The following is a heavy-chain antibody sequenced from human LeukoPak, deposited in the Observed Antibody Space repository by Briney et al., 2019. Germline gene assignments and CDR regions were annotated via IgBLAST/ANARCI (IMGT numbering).Heavy chain of an antibody. V-gene: IGHV3-21*06. Sequence: GGSLRLSCAASGFSLSSFTMNWVRQAPGKGLEWVSSISSSSSYIYYADSVKGRFTISRDNAKSSFYLEMNSLTADDTAVYYCATIKYHDAFAFWGQGTMVTVSS. CDR2: ISSSSSYI. J-gene: IGHJ3*01. D-gene: IGHD5-24*01. CDR3: ATIKYHDAFAF. CDR1: GFSLSSFT.